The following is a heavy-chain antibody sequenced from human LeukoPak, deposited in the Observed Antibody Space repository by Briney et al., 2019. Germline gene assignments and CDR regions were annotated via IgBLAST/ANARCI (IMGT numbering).Heavy chain of an antibody. D-gene: IGHD1-7*01. V-gene: IGHV4-30-4*01. J-gene: IGHJ5*02. Sequence: SETLSLTCTVSGGSISSGDYYWSWIRQPPGKGLEWIGYIYYSGSTYYNPSLKSRVTISVDTSKNQFSLKLSSVTAADTAVYYCARGGEVELNWFDPWGQGTLVTVSS. CDR2: IYYSGST. CDR1: GGSISSGDYY. CDR3: ARGGEVELNWFDP.